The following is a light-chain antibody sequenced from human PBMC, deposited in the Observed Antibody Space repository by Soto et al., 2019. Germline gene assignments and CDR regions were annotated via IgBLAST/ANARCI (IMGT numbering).Light chain of an antibody. CDR2: DAS. J-gene: IGKJ1*01. V-gene: IGKV3-11*01. Sequence: EFVLTQSAATLSLSPGERATLSCRASQSVSSYLAWYQQKPGQAPRLLIYDASNRATGIPARFSGSGSGTDFTLTISSLEPEDFAVYYCQQRSNWLWTFGQGTKV. CDR1: QSVSSY. CDR3: QQRSNWLWT.